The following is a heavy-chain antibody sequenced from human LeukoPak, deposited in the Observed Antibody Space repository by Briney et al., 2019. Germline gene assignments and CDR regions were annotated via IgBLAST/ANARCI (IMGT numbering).Heavy chain of an antibody. CDR3: ARGRRWFDP. CDR1: GGSFSGYS. Sequence: SETLSLTCAVYGGSFSGYSWSWIRQPPGKGLEWIGEINHSGSTNYNPSLKSRVTISVDTSKNQFSLKLSSVTAADTAVYYCARGRRWFDPWGQGTLVTVSS. CDR2: INHSGST. J-gene: IGHJ5*02. D-gene: IGHD6-6*01. V-gene: IGHV4-34*01.